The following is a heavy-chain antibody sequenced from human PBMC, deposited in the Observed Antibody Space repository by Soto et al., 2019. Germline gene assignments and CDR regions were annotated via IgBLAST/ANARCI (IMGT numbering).Heavy chain of an antibody. D-gene: IGHD3-22*01. J-gene: IGHJ4*02. CDR1: GFSLSTSGMC. Sequence: SGPTLVNPTQTLTLTCTFSGFSLSTSGMCVSWIRQPPGKALEWLALIDWDDDKYYSTSLKTRLTISKDTSKNQVVLTMTNMDPVDTATYYCARIHPSYYYDSSGYYFDYWGQGTLVTVSS. CDR2: IDWDDDK. V-gene: IGHV2-70*01. CDR3: ARIHPSYYYDSSGYYFDY.